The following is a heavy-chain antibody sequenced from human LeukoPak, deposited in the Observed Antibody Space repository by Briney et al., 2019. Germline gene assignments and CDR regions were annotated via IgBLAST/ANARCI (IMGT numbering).Heavy chain of an antibody. CDR2: IIPIFGTA. D-gene: IGHD3-22*01. Sequence: GASVKVSCKASGGTFSSYAISWVRQAPGQGLEWMGGIIPIFGTANYAQKFQGRVTITTDESTSTAYMELGSLRSEDTAVYYCASEDADYYDSSGYYYRAFDIWGQGTMVTVSS. CDR3: ASEDADYYDSSGYYYRAFDI. V-gene: IGHV1-69*05. J-gene: IGHJ3*02. CDR1: GGTFSSYA.